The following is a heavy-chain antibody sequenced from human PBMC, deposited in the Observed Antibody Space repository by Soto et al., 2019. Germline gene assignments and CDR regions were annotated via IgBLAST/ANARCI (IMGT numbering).Heavy chain of an antibody. CDR1: GYNFTSYG. CDR2: ISAYNGNT. J-gene: IGHJ4*02. D-gene: IGHD2-2*01. Sequence: ASVKGSCKDSGYNFTSYGISWVRQAPGQGLEWMGWISAYNGNTNYAQKLQGRVTMTTDTSTSTAYMELRRLRSDDTAVYYCASGYQLLLDYWGQGTLVTVS. CDR3: ASGYQLLLDY. V-gene: IGHV1-18*01.